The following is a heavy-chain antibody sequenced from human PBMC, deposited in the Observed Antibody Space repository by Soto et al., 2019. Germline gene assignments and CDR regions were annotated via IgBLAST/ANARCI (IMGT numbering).Heavy chain of an antibody. J-gene: IGHJ6*02. CDR3: ARDLTGTTGNYYYYGMDV. V-gene: IGHV6-1*01. CDR2: TYYRSKWYN. Sequence: PXQPLSLACAISGDSVSSNSAACNLIRHSPSRGLEWLGRTYYRSKWYNDYAVSVKSRITINPDTSKNQFSLQLNSVTPEDTAVYYCARDLTGTTGNYYYYGMDVWGQGTTVTVS. CDR1: GDSVSSNSAA. D-gene: IGHD1-1*01.